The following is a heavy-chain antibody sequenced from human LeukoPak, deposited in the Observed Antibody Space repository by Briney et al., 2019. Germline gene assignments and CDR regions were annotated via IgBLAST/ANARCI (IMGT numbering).Heavy chain of an antibody. Sequence: GGSLRLSCAASGFTFSSYSMNWVRQAPGKGLEWVSCISSSNSYIYYADSVKGRFTISRDNAKNSLYLQMNSLRAEDTAVYYCASAPYATVTTSRETGYYYYMDVWGKGTTVTVSS. CDR3: ASAPYATVTTSRETGYYYYMDV. J-gene: IGHJ6*03. CDR1: GFTFSSYS. V-gene: IGHV3-21*01. CDR2: ISSSNSYI. D-gene: IGHD4-11*01.